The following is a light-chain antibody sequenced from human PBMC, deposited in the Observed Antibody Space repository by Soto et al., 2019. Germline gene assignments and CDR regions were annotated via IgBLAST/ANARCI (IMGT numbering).Light chain of an antibody. Sequence: EIVLTQSPDTLSLSPGESATLSCRASQSVSSNNLAWYQHKPGQPPRLLIYVASRRATGIPDRFSGSGSGSEFTLTITRLEPEDFAVYYCQQHGSGPWTFGQGTKVEIK. CDR1: QSVSSNN. CDR2: VAS. V-gene: IGKV3-20*01. J-gene: IGKJ1*01. CDR3: QQHGSGPWT.